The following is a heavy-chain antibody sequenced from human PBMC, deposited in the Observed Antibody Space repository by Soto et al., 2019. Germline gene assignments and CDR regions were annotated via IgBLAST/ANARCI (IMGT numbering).Heavy chain of an antibody. D-gene: IGHD1-7*01. J-gene: IGHJ4*02. CDR2: ISYDGSNK. Sequence: TGGSLRLSCAASGFTFSSYGMHWVRQAPGKGLEWVAVISYDGSNKYYADSVKGRFTISRDNSKNTLYLQMNGLRAEDTAVYYCAKDRARTGTMYYFDYWGQGTLVTVSS. V-gene: IGHV3-30*18. CDR3: AKDRARTGTMYYFDY. CDR1: GFTFSSYG.